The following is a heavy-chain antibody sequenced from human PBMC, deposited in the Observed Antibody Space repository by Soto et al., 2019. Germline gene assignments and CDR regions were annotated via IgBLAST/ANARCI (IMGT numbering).Heavy chain of an antibody. J-gene: IGHJ4*02. CDR1: GFTFSSYG. CDR2: ISYDGSNK. V-gene: IGHV3-30*18. D-gene: IGHD5-18*01. Sequence: QVQLVESGGGVVQPGRSLRLSCAASGFTFSSYGMHWVRQAPGKGLEWVAVISYDGSNKYYADSVKGRFTISRDNSKNTLYVQMNSVRGGDRAVYYCAKEKPGQLWFGGERSLYFDFWGQGTLVTVSS. CDR3: AKEKPGQLWFGGERSLYFDF.